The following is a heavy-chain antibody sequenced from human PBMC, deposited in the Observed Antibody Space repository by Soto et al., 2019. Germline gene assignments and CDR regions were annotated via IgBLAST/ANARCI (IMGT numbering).Heavy chain of an antibody. D-gene: IGHD6-6*01. CDR2: ISYDGSNK. V-gene: IGHV3-30-3*01. CDR3: ARDLARSSRYYYYYYGMDV. CDR1: GFTFSSYA. Sequence: GGSLRLSCAASGFTFSSYAMHWVRQAPGKGLEWVAVISYDGSNKYYADSVKGRFTISRDNSKNTLYLQMNSLRAEDTAVYYCARDLARSSRYYYYYYGMDVWGQGTTVTVSS. J-gene: IGHJ6*02.